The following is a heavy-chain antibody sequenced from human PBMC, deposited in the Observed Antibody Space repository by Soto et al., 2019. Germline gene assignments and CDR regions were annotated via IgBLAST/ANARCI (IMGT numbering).Heavy chain of an antibody. J-gene: IGHJ5*02. D-gene: IGHD3-3*01. CDR3: ARGAIFGVVIIPADWFDP. V-gene: IGHV3-21*01. Sequence: EVQLVESGGGLVKPGGSLRLSCAASGFTFSSYSMNWVRQAPGKGLEWVSSISSSSSYIYYADSVKGRFTISRDNAKNSLYLQMNSLRAEDTAVYYCARGAIFGVVIIPADWFDPGGQGTLVTVSS. CDR1: GFTFSSYS. CDR2: ISSSSSYI.